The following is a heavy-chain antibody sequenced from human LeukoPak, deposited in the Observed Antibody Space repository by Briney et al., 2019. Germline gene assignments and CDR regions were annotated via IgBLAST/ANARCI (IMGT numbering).Heavy chain of an antibody. J-gene: IGHJ5*02. V-gene: IGHV1-69*04. CDR3: ARQGHRLRFLEWYNWFDP. D-gene: IGHD3-3*01. CDR1: GGTFSSYA. CDR2: IIPILGIA. Sequence: ASVKVSCKASGGTFSSYAISWVRQAPGQGLEWMGRIIPILGIANYAQKFQGRVTITADKSTSTAYMELSSLRSEDTAVYYCARQGHRLRFLEWYNWFDPWGQGTLVTVSS.